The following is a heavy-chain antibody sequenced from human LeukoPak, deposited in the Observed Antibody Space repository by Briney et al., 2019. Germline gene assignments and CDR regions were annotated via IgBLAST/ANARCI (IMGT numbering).Heavy chain of an antibody. Sequence: AAVKVSYQASGYSFVLYGISWVRQAPGQGREGMGWISTYNGNTKYEEKFQGRVTMTTDTPKSTAYMELRSLRSDDTAVYYCARDEDYGIFVNVDYWGQGTLVTVSS. CDR2: ISTYNGNT. V-gene: IGHV1-18*01. D-gene: IGHD4-17*01. J-gene: IGHJ4*02. CDR3: ARDEDYGIFVNVDY. CDR1: GYSFVLYG.